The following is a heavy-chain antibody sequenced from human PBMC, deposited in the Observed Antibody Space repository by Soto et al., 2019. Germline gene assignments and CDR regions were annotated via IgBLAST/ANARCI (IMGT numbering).Heavy chain of an antibody. CDR2: INAGNGNT. CDR1: GYTFTSYA. V-gene: IGHV1-3*05. Sequence: QVQLVQSGAEEKKPGASVKVSCKASGYTFTSYAMHWVRQAPGQRLEWMGWINAGNGNTKYSQKFQGRVTITRDTSASTAYMERSSLRTEDTAVYYGARAGGWDVWFDPGGQGTLVTVSS. CDR3: ARAGGWDVWFDP. D-gene: IGHD6-19*01. J-gene: IGHJ5*02.